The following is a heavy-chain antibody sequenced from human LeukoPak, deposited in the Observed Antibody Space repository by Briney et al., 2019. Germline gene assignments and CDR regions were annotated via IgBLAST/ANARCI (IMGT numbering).Heavy chain of an antibody. Sequence: SETLSLTCTVSGYSISRGYYWGWIRQPPGKGLEWIGSIYHSGSTYYNPSLKSRVTISVDTSKNQFSLKLSSVTAADTAVYYCARVGILTGFDAFDIWGQGTMVTVPS. CDR1: GYSISRGYY. D-gene: IGHD3-9*01. V-gene: IGHV4-38-2*02. CDR2: IYHSGST. J-gene: IGHJ3*02. CDR3: ARVGILTGFDAFDI.